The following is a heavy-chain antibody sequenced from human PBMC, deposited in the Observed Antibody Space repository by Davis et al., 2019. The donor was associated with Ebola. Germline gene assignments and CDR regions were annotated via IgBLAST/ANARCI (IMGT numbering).Heavy chain of an antibody. J-gene: IGHJ6*02. CDR3: ARIREKGYSSGWPPRPEYYYYGMDV. CDR1: RDSVSGYY. Sequence: TLSLTCTVFRDSVSGYYWSWIRQPPGKALEWLARIDWDDDKYYSTSLKTRLTISKDTSKNQVVLTMTNMDPVDTATYYCARIREKGYSSGWPPRPEYYYYGMDVWGQGTTVTVSS. V-gene: IGHV2-70*11. D-gene: IGHD6-19*01. CDR2: IDWDDDK.